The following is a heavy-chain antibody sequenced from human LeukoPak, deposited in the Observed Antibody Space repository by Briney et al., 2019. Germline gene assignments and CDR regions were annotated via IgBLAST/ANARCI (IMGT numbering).Heavy chain of an antibody. CDR3: AKHLQYTSSGRDY. Sequence: GGSLRLSCAASGFTFRSYDMHWVRQATGKGLEWVSSIDTSGDTYYPGSVKGRFTISRDNSKNALFLQMHSLRAEDTAVYYCAKHLQYTSSGRDYWGQGTLVTVSS. D-gene: IGHD6-13*01. CDR1: GFTFRSYD. CDR2: IDTSGDT. V-gene: IGHV3-13*01. J-gene: IGHJ4*02.